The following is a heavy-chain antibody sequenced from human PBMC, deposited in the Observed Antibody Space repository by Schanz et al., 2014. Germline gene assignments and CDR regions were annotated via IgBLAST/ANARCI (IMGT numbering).Heavy chain of an antibody. J-gene: IGHJ4*02. D-gene: IGHD2-15*01. Sequence: QVQLLQSGSEVKKPGASVRLSCEASGYTFTSYDINWVRQAPGQGLEWMGIVNPGGGSTSVAQRFQTRVTLTRDTSTGTAYLGLTRLRFEDTAVYYCARGSLAGYVALLMAANDYWGQGTLLTVSA. CDR1: GYTFTSYD. CDR3: ARGSLAGYVALLMAANDY. V-gene: IGHV1-46*01. CDR2: VNPGGGST.